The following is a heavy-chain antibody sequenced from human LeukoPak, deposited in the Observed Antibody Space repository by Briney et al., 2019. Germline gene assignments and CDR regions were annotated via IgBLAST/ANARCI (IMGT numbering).Heavy chain of an antibody. J-gene: IGHJ4*02. D-gene: IGHD5-18*01. Sequence: SETLSLTCAVYGGSFSGYYWSWIRQPPGKGLEWIGEINHSGSTNYNPSLKSRVTISVGTSKNQFSLKLSSVTAADTAVYYCARGRNTAIDYWGQGTLVTVPS. CDR2: INHSGST. CDR1: GGSFSGYY. CDR3: ARGRNTAIDY. V-gene: IGHV4-34*01.